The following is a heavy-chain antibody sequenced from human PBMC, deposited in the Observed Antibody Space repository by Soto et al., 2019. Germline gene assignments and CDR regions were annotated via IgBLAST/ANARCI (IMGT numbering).Heavy chain of an antibody. CDR1: GHTFTSDY. J-gene: IGHJ4*02. D-gene: IGHD2-21*02. CDR3: ARGDLFGSLDY. Sequence: GASVKVSCKASGHTFTSDYMHWVRQAPGQGLEWMGVINPSAGSTIYAQKFQGRVTMTRDTSTSTVYMELSSLRSEDTVVYYCARGDLFGSLDYWGQGTLVTVSS. CDR2: INPSAGST. V-gene: IGHV1-46*03.